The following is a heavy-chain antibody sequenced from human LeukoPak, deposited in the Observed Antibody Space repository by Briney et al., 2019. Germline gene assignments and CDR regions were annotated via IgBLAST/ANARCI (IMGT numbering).Heavy chain of an antibody. V-gene: IGHV1-18*04. Sequence: ASVKASCKASGYTFTSYGISWVPQAPGHRLKCMGWISHYNGNTNYAQKLQGRVTMTTDTSTRTAYLELRSLRSDDTAVYYCARALTSGSYFLGYFDYWGQGSLVTVSS. J-gene: IGHJ4*02. CDR3: ARALTSGSYFLGYFDY. D-gene: IGHD1-26*01. CDR2: ISHYNGNT. CDR1: GYTFTSYG.